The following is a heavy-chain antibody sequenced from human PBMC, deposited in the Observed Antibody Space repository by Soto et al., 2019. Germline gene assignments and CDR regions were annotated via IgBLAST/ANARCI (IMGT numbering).Heavy chain of an antibody. CDR3: ARAQIVGRYFDYYYYGMDV. Sequence: SETLSLTCTVSGGSISSYYWSWIRQPAGKGLEWIGRIYTSGSTNYNPSLKSRATMSVDTSKNQFSLKLSSVTAADTAVYYCARAQIVGRYFDYYYYGMDVWGQGTTVTVSS. CDR1: GGSISSYY. V-gene: IGHV4-4*07. D-gene: IGHD3-9*01. CDR2: IYTSGST. J-gene: IGHJ6*02.